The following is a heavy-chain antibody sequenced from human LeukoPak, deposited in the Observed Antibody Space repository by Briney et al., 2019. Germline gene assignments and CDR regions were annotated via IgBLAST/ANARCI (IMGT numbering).Heavy chain of an antibody. CDR3: ARANYDFWEGGYYYYYYYMDV. CDR1: GGSISSYY. J-gene: IGHJ6*03. CDR2: IYTSGST. Sequence: SETLSLTCTVSGGSISSYYWSWIRQPPGKGLEWIGYIYTSGSTNYNPSLKSRVTISVDTSKNQFSLKLSSVTAADTAVYYCARANYDFWEGGYYYYYYYMDVWGKGTTVTVSS. V-gene: IGHV4-59*01. D-gene: IGHD3-3*01.